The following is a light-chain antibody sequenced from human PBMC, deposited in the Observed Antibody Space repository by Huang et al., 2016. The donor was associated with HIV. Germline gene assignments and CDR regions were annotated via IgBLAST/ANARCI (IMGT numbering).Light chain of an antibody. V-gene: IGKV1-33*01. CDR2: TAS. CDR1: QDIADY. CDR3: QQYKNVPIT. Sequence: DIQMTQSPSSLSAPVGDRVTITCQASQDIADYLNWYQQKPGKAPKLLIHTASNLETGVPSRFRGSGSGTHFTFTISSLQPEDIGAYYCQQYKNVPITFGQGTRLEMK. J-gene: IGKJ5*01.